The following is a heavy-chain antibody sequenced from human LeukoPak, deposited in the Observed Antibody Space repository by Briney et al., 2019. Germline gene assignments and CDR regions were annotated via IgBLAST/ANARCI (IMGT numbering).Heavy chain of an antibody. J-gene: IGHJ5*02. D-gene: IGHD6-13*01. CDR2: IIPIFGTA. CDR3: ARTTYGIAAAGTDFGWFDP. Sequence: SVKVSCKASGGTFSSYAISWVRQAPGLGLEWMGGIIPIFGTANYAQKFQGRVTITADESTSTAYMELSSLRSEDTAVYYCARTTYGIAAAGTDFGWFDPWGQGTLVTVSS. V-gene: IGHV1-69*13. CDR1: GGTFSSYA.